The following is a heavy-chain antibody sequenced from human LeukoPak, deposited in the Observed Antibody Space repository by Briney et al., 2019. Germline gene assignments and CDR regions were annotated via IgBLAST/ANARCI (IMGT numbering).Heavy chain of an antibody. CDR3: AKGRHRNSAYYYDSSSIDY. J-gene: IGHJ4*02. CDR2: IRYDGSNK. V-gene: IGHV3-30*02. CDR1: GFTFSSYE. D-gene: IGHD3-22*01. Sequence: PGGSLRLSCAASGFTFSSYELNWVRHAPGKGLERVAFIRYDGSNKYYADSVKGRFTISRDNSKNTLYLQMNSLRAEDTAVYYCAKGRHRNSAYYYDSSSIDYWGQGTLVTVSS.